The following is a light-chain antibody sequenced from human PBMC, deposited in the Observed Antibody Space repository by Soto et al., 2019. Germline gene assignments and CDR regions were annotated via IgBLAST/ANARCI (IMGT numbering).Light chain of an antibody. Sequence: DIQMTQSPSSVSASVGDRVTITCRASQSILRYLNWYQQKPGKAPNLLISAASNLQSGVPSRFSGSGSGTEFTLTISSLQPEDFATYYCPHTYTTPPWTFGKGTKV. CDR3: PHTYTTPPWT. V-gene: IGKV1-39*01. J-gene: IGKJ1*01. CDR2: AAS. CDR1: QSILRY.